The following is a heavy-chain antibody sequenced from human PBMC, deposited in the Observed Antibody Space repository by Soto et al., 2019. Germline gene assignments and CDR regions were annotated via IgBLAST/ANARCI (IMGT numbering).Heavy chain of an antibody. CDR3: ARGRELEDPNQNFDY. V-gene: IGHV4-34*01. CDR1: GGSFSGYY. CDR2: INHSGST. Sequence: PSETLSLTCAVYGGSFSGYYWSWIRQPPGKGLEWIGEINHSGSTNYNPSLKSRVTISVDTSKNQFSLKLSSVTAADTAVYYCARGRELEDPNQNFDYRGQGTLVTVSS. D-gene: IGHD1-1*01. J-gene: IGHJ4*02.